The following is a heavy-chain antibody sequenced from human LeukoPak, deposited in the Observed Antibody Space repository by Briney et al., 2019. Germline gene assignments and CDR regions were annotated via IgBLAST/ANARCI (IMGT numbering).Heavy chain of an antibody. Sequence: QPGGSLRLSCAASGFTFSSYGMMWVRQAPGEGLEWLSYISSSSSTMYYADSVKGRFTISRSNARDSLYLQMNSLRDEDTAVYYCARATVTAVVGVDYWGQGTRVIVSS. D-gene: IGHD4-17*01. CDR1: GFTFSSYG. J-gene: IGHJ4*02. V-gene: IGHV3-48*02. CDR2: ISSSSSTM. CDR3: ARATVTAVVGVDY.